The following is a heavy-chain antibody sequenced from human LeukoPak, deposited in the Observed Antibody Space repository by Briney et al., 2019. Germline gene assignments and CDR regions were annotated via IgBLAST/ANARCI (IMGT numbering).Heavy chain of an antibody. V-gene: IGHV3-15*01. J-gene: IGHJ4*02. D-gene: IGHD4-17*01. CDR1: GFSLSQVW. CDR2: IKTKTDGGTT. Sequence: GGSLRLSCTASGFSLSQVWMSWVRQAPGQGLEWVGHIKTKTDGGTTEYVAPVRGRFTISRDDSGDTLYLQMNSLKIEDTAVYYCTTVDYGDLTPAASSDYWGRGTLVTVSS. CDR3: TTVDYGDLTPAASSDY.